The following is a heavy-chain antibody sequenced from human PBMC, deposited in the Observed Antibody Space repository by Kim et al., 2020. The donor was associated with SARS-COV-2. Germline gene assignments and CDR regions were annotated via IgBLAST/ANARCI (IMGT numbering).Heavy chain of an antibody. CDR1: GGSISSSSYY. D-gene: IGHD3-9*01. CDR3: ARQPVLRYFDWLSDYYMDV. CDR2: IYYSGST. J-gene: IGHJ6*03. V-gene: IGHV4-39*01. Sequence: SETLSLTCTVSGGSISSSSYYWGWIRQPPGKGLEWIGSIYYSGSTYYNPSLKSRVTISVDTSKNQFSLKLSSVTAEDTAVYYCARQPVLRYFDWLSDYYMDVWGKGTTVTVSS.